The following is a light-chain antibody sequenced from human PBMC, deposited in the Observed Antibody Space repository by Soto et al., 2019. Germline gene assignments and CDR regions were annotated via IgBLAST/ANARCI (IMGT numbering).Light chain of an antibody. J-gene: IGKJ3*01. CDR3: QQSYSTPFT. Sequence: DIQMTQSPSSLSASVGDSVTITCRASQSISNYLNWYQQKPGKAPKLLVYAASSLQSGVPSRFSGSGSRTDFTLTISSLQPEDFATYYCQQSYSTPFTFGPGTKVDIK. CDR2: AAS. V-gene: IGKV1-39*01. CDR1: QSISNY.